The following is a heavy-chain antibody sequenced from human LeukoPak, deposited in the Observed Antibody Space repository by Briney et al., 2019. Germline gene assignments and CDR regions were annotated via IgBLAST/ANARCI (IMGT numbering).Heavy chain of an antibody. J-gene: IGHJ4*02. CDR1: GYTFSSYS. V-gene: IGHV3-21*01. Sequence: GGSLRLSCAASGYTFSSYSINWVRQAPGKGLQWVSSISVRSNYIYYADSVRGRFSISRDDARDSLYLQMNSLRAEDTAVYYCVRLRRNSDTSGFYYYYDYWGQGTLVTVSS. D-gene: IGHD3-22*01. CDR2: ISVRSNYI. CDR3: VRLRRNSDTSGFYYYYDY.